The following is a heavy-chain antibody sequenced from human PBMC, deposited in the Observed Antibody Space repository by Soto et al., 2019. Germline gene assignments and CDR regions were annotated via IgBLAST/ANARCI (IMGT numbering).Heavy chain of an antibody. CDR3: AKELITVPYYYYYGMDV. CDR1: GFTFSSYA. J-gene: IGHJ6*02. V-gene: IGHV3-23*01. Sequence: GGSLRLSCAASGFTFSSYAMSWVRQAPGKGLEWVSAISGSGGSTYYADSVKGRFTISRDNSKNTLYLQMNSLRAEDTAVYYCAKELITVPYYYYYGMDVWGQGTTVTVSS. D-gene: IGHD2-2*01. CDR2: ISGSGGST.